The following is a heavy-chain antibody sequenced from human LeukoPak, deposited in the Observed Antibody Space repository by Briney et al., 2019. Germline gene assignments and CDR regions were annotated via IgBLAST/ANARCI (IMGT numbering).Heavy chain of an antibody. CDR3: ARNLTRIRGIDY. J-gene: IGHJ4*02. D-gene: IGHD3-9*01. V-gene: IGHV3-11*01. Sequence: GGSLRLSCAASGFTFSDYYMSWIRQAPGKGLEWVSYISSSGSTIYYADSVKGRLTISRDNAKNSLYLQMDSLRAEDTAVYYCARNLTRIRGIDYWGQGTLVTVSS. CDR2: ISSSGSTI. CDR1: GFTFSDYY.